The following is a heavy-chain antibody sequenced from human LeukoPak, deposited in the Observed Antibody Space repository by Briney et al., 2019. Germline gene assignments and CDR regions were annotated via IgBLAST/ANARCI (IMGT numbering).Heavy chain of an antibody. CDR1: GFVFSTYA. V-gene: IGHV3-73*01. CDR2: IDKKDKGYATAT. D-gene: IGHD1-26*01. Sequence: GGSLRLSCAASGFVFSTYAMSWVRQSSGKGLEWVGQIDKKDKGYATATAYAASVKGRFTISRDDSINTAYLQMKSLKTEDTALYYCTRDSGTYNWFDPWGQGTLVTVSS. CDR3: TRDSGTYNWFDP. J-gene: IGHJ5*02.